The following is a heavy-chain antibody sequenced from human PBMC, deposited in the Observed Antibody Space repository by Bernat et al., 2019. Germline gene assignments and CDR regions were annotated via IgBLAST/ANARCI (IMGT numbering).Heavy chain of an antibody. D-gene: IGHD3-3*01. CDR1: GGTFSSYA. CDR2: IIPILGIA. Sequence: QVQLVQSGAEVKKPGSSVKVSCKASGGTFSSYAISWVRQAPGQGLEWMGRIIPILGIANYAQKFQGRVTITADKSTSTAYMELSSLRSEDTAVYYCVRAVTIPPAPGYYYYGMDVWGQGTTVTVSS. J-gene: IGHJ6*02. V-gene: IGHV1-69*04. CDR3: VRAVTIPPAPGYYYYGMDV.